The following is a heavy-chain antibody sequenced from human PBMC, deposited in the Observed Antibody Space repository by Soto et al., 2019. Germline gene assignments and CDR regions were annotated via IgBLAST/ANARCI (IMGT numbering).Heavy chain of an antibody. J-gene: IGHJ4*02. CDR3: VLFNSTSGFDY. V-gene: IGHV3-74*01. D-gene: IGHD6-6*01. Sequence: DVQLVESGGGLVQPGGSLRLSCAGSGFAFSGYWMHWVRQAPGKGLVWVSRLNTDESTINYADSVKGRFTVSRDNAKNMLYLQMDSLRAEDTAVYYCVLFNSTSGFDYWGQGTLVTVSS. CDR2: LNTDESTI. CDR1: GFAFSGYW.